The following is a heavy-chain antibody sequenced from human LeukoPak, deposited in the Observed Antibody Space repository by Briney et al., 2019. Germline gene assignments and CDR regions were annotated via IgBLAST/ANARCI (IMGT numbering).Heavy chain of an antibody. CDR2: ISAYNGNT. Sequence: GASVKVSCKASGHTFTSYGISWVRQAPGQGLEWMGWISAYNGNTNYAQKLQGRVTMTTDTSTSTAYMELRSLRSDDTAVYYCARVGSGYYFITPWLYYFDYWGQGTLVTVSS. J-gene: IGHJ4*02. D-gene: IGHD3-22*01. V-gene: IGHV1-18*01. CDR3: ARVGSGYYFITPWLYYFDY. CDR1: GHTFTSYG.